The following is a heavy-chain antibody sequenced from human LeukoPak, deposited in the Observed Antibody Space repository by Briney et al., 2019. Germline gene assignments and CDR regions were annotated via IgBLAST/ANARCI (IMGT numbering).Heavy chain of an antibody. CDR1: GFTFEDYT. D-gene: IGHD3-9*01. Sequence: GGSLRLSCAASGFTFEDYTMHWVRQAPGKGLEWVSLITSDGTITYYADSVKGRFTISRDNSKNSLYLQMNSLKTEDTALYYCAKDTGDILIGYSFQFDYWGLGTLVTVSS. V-gene: IGHV3-43*01. CDR3: AKDTGDILIGYSFQFDY. CDR2: ITSDGTIT. J-gene: IGHJ4*02.